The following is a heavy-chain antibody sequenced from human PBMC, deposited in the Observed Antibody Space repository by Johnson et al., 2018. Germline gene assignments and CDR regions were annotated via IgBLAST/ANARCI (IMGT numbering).Heavy chain of an antibody. CDR1: GFTFSIYS. CDR2: ISDDGIYK. CDR3: AKDRTGNWHGHFQY. V-gene: IGHV3-30-3*01. Sequence: QVQLVQSGGGVVQPGRSLRLSCAASGFTFSIYSMHWVRQAPGKGLEWVAGISDDGIYKYYADSVKGRFTISRDTSNATLSLQMVSLRAEDTAVYYCAKDRTGNWHGHFQYWGQGTLVTVSS. J-gene: IGHJ1*01. D-gene: IGHD5-24*01.